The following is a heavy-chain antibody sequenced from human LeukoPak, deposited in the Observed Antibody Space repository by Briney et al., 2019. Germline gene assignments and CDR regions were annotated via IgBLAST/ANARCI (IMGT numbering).Heavy chain of an antibody. CDR2: MKGTGET. J-gene: IGHJ4*02. CDR3: ARASWVSTADAVR. V-gene: IGHV3-23*01. Sequence: GGSLRLSCADSGFTISGYAMHWVRQAPARGLEWLSSMKGTGETFYADSVRGRCTLFRDGSRNTVYLQLNNLRVEDTAVYYCARASWVSTADAVRWGQGTVVTVSS. CDR1: GFTISGYA. D-gene: IGHD3-16*01.